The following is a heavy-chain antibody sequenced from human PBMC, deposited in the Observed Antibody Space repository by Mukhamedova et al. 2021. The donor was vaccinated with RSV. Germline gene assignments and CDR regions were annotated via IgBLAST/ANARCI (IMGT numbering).Heavy chain of an antibody. CDR2: GDSDT. V-gene: IGHV5-51*01. D-gene: IGHD5-18*01. Sequence: GDSDTRYSPSFQGQVTISADKSISTAYLQWSSLKASDTAMYYCARLVYSYGRYYYGMDVWGQGTTVTVSS. J-gene: IGHJ6*02. CDR3: ARLVYSYGRYYYGMDV.